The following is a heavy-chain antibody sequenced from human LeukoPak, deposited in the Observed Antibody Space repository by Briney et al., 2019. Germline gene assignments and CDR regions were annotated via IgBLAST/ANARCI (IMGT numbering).Heavy chain of an antibody. CDR2: IKSKTDGGTT. V-gene: IGHV3-15*01. CDR1: RFTFSNAW. CDR3: ARIYKLAYFDY. J-gene: IGHJ4*02. Sequence: PGGSLRLSCAASRFTFSNAWMTWVRQAPGKGLEWVGRIKSKTDGGTTDYAAPVKGRFTISRDDSENTLYLQMNSLKTEDTAVYSCARIYKLAYFDYWGQGTLVSVSS. D-gene: IGHD5-24*01.